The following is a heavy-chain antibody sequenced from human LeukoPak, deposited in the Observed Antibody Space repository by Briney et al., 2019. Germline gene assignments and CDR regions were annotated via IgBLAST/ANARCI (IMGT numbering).Heavy chain of an antibody. CDR1: GFVFNTYG. J-gene: IGHJ5*02. CDR2: ISTSNGNT. D-gene: IGHD6-19*01. Sequence: ASVKVSCKASGFVFNTYGINWVRQAPGQGFEWMGWISTSNGNTNYAKKFQGRVTLTTDTSTSTVYMELRSLRSDDTAVYYCARDYRSWINWFDPWGQGTLVTVSS. V-gene: IGHV1-18*01. CDR3: ARDYRSWINWFDP.